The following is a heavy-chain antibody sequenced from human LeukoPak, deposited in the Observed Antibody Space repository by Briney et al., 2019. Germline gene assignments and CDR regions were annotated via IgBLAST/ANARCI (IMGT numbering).Heavy chain of an antibody. Sequence: SVKVSCKASGGTFSSYAISWVRRAPGQGLEWMGGIIPIFGTANYAQKFQGRVTITADKSTSTAYMELSSLRSEDTAVYYCARGYCSSTSCYLGYAFDIWGQGTMVTVSS. D-gene: IGHD2-2*01. V-gene: IGHV1-69*06. J-gene: IGHJ3*02. CDR1: GGTFSSYA. CDR3: ARGYCSSTSCYLGYAFDI. CDR2: IIPIFGTA.